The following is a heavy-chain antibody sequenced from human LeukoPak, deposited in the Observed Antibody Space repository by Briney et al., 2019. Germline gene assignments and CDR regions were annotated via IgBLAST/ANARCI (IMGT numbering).Heavy chain of an antibody. V-gene: IGHV3-30*02. CDR3: ARDPGGNRDDAFDI. J-gene: IGHJ3*02. Sequence: PGGSLRLSCAASGFTFSTYGMHWVRQAPGKGLEWVAFIRYDGSNKHYADSMKGRFTISRDNSKNTLYLQMNSLRAEDTAVYYCARDPGGNRDDAFDIWGQGTMVTVSS. CDR2: IRYDGSNK. CDR1: GFTFSTYG. D-gene: IGHD4-23*01.